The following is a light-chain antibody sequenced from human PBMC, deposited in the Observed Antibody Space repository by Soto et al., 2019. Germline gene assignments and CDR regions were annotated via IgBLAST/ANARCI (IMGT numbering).Light chain of an antibody. CDR2: EAT. J-gene: IGLJ2*01. V-gene: IGLV2-23*02. Sequence: QSVLTQPASVSGSPGQSITISCTGASSDVGGHNLVSWYQHHPGKAPKLMIYEATKRPSGISDRFSGSKSGDTASLTISGLQAEDEGNYYCCSYARRSNFVIFGGGTKLTVL. CDR3: CSYARRSNFVI. CDR1: SSDVGGHNL.